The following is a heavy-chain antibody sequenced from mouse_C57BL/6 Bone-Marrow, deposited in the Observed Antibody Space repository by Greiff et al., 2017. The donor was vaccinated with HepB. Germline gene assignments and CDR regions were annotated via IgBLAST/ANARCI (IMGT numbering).Heavy chain of an antibody. J-gene: IGHJ4*01. CDR3: TTGGYYGSREDY. V-gene: IGHV14-4*01. D-gene: IGHD1-1*01. CDR2: IDPENGDT. CDR1: GFNIKDDY. Sequence: EVKLQQSGAEPVRPGASVKLSCTASGFNIKDDYMHWVKQRPEQGLEWIGWIDPENGDTEYASKFQGKATITADTSSNTAYLQLSSLTSEDTAVYYCTTGGYYGSREDYWGQGTSVTVSS.